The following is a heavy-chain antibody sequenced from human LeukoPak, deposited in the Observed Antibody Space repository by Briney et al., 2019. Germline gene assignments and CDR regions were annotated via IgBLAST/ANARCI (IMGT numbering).Heavy chain of an antibody. CDR2: ISYDGSNK. V-gene: IGHV3-30*04. Sequence: PGRSLRLSCAASGFTFSSYAMHWVRQAPGKGLEWVAVISYDGSNKYYADSVKGRFTISRDNSKNTLYLQMNSLRAEDTAVYYCATQNYPIAARPPAWGQGTLVTVSS. J-gene: IGHJ5*02. CDR3: ATQNYPIAARPPA. D-gene: IGHD6-6*01. CDR1: GFTFSSYA.